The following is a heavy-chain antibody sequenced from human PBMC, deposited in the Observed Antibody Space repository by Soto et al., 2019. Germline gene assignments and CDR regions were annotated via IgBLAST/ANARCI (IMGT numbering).Heavy chain of an antibody. CDR1: GFTFSSYA. V-gene: IGHV3-23*01. CDR2: ISGSGGST. CDR3: ARDLTGYAMDV. J-gene: IGHJ6*02. Sequence: GGSLSLSCAASGFTFSSYAMSWVRQAPGKGLEWVSAISGSGGSTYYADSVRGRFTVSRDNAKNSLFLQMNSLRAEDTAVYYCARDLTGYAMDVWGQGTTVTVSS. D-gene: IGHD2-2*01.